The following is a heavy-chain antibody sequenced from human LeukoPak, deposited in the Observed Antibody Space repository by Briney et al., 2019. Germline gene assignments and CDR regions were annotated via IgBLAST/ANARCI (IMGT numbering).Heavy chain of an antibody. D-gene: IGHD5-24*01. CDR3: ARRYVDGYNNYDYFDY. CDR1: GGSISSGGYY. J-gene: IGHJ4*02. V-gene: IGHV4-31*03. CDR2: IYYSGST. Sequence: SQTLSLTCTVSGGSISSGGYYWSWIRQHPGKGLEWIGYIYYSGSTYYNPSLKSRVTISVDTSKNQFSLKLSSVTAADTAVYYCARRYVDGYNNYDYFDYWGQGTLVTVSS.